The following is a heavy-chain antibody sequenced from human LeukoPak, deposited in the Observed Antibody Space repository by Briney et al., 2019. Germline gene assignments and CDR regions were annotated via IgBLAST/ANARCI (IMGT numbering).Heavy chain of an antibody. J-gene: IGHJ4*02. CDR2: ISYDGSNK. CDR1: GFTFSSYA. CDR3: AKDSDSVLVTAIFDS. V-gene: IGHV3-30-3*01. D-gene: IGHD2-21*02. Sequence: PGGSLRLSCAASGFTFSSYAMHWVRQAPGKGLEWVAVISYDGSNKYYADSVKGRFTISRDNSKNTLFLHMNSLRAEDTAVYFCAKDSDSVLVTAIFDSWGQGSLVTVSS.